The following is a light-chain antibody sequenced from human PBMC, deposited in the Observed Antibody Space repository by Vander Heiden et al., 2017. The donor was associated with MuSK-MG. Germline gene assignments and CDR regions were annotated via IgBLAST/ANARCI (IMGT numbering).Light chain of an antibody. J-gene: IGLJ2*01. Sequence: NFMLPQPHSVSEAPGKTVAISCTGNSGRIASNHVHWYQKRPGSSPTTVIFADNQRPSWVPDRFSGSIDTSSNSASLTISALKTDDEADYFCQSFHATTLLFGGGTKLTVL. CDR2: ADN. CDR3: QSFHATTLL. CDR1: SGRIASNH. V-gene: IGLV6-57*01.